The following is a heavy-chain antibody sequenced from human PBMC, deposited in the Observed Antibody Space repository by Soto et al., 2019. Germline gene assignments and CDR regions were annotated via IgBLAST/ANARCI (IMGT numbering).Heavy chain of an antibody. CDR2: ISSSSSYI. J-gene: IGHJ6*02. CDR3: ARARMLTVRGCVYYDGMDV. Sequence: EVQLVESGGGLVKPGGCLRLSCAASGFTFSSYSMNWVRQAQGKGLEWVSAISSSSSYIYYADSVKGRFTISRDTSKNSLYLQMNSLRAEDTAVYYCARARMLTVRGCVYYDGMDVCGQGTTVTVSS. D-gene: IGHD3-10*01. V-gene: IGHV3-21*01. CDR1: GFTFSSYS.